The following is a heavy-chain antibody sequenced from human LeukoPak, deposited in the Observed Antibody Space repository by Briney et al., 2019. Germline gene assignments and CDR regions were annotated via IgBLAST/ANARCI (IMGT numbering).Heavy chain of an antibody. CDR2: ISSSGSTI. CDR3: ARDFGSYYGSAFDI. V-gene: IGHV3-48*03. J-gene: IGHJ3*02. CDR1: GFTFSSYE. D-gene: IGHD1-26*01. Sequence: PGGSLRLSCAASGFTFSSYEMNWVRQAPGKGLEWVSYISSSGSTIYYADSVKGRFTISRDNAKNSLYLQMNSQRAEDTAVYYCARDFGSYYGSAFDIWGQGTMVTVSS.